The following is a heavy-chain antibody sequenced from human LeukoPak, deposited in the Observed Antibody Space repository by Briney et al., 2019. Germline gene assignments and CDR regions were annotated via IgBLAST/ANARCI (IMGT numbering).Heavy chain of an antibody. Sequence: GGSLRLSCAASGFTFSSYEMNWVRQAPGKGLEWVSYISSSGSTIYYADSVKGRFTISRDNAKNSLYLQMNSLKTEDTAVYYCTSHTTVTTNWGQGTLVTVSS. CDR1: GFTFSSYE. J-gene: IGHJ4*02. V-gene: IGHV3-48*03. CDR2: ISSSGSTI. D-gene: IGHD4-17*01. CDR3: TSHTTVTTN.